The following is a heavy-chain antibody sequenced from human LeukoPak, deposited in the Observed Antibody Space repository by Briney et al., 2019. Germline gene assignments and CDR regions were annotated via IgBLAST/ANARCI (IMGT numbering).Heavy chain of an antibody. Sequence: ASVKVSCKASGYTFTGYYMHWVRQAPGQGLEWMGRINPNSGGTNYAQKFQGRVTMTRDTSISTAYMGLSRLRSDGTAVYYCTRLPGADSYGSVRLDYWGQGTLVTVSS. V-gene: IGHV1-2*06. CDR3: TRLPGADSYGSVRLDY. J-gene: IGHJ4*02. CDR1: GYTFTGYY. D-gene: IGHD5-18*01. CDR2: INPNSGGT.